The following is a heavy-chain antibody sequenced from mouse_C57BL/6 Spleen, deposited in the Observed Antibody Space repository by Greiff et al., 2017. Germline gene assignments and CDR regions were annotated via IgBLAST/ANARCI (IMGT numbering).Heavy chain of an antibody. Sequence: ESGPGLVKPSQSLSLTCSVTGYSITSGYYWNWIRQFPGNKLEWMGYISYDGSNNYNPSLKNRISITRDTSKNQFFLKLNSVTTEDTATYYCARVSYGNLWYFDVWGTGTTVTVSS. CDR1: GYSITSGYY. D-gene: IGHD2-1*01. CDR2: ISYDGSN. CDR3: ARVSYGNLWYFDV. J-gene: IGHJ1*03. V-gene: IGHV3-6*01.